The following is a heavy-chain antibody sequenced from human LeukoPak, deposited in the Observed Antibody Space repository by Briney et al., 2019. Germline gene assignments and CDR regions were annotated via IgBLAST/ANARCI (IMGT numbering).Heavy chain of an antibody. CDR1: GGTFSSYA. CDR2: IIPIFGTA. V-gene: IGHV1-69*06. D-gene: IGHD5-12*01. CDR3: ARSRIVATPLGYFDY. Sequence: SVKVSCKASGGTFSSYAISWVRQAPGQGLEWMGGIIPIFGTANYAQMFQGRVTITADKSTSTAYMELSSLRSEDTAVYYCARSRIVATPLGYFDYWGQGTLVTVSS. J-gene: IGHJ4*02.